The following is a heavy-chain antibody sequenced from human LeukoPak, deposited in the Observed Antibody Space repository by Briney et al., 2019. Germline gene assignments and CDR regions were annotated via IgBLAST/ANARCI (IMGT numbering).Heavy chain of an antibody. CDR1: GFTFSSYG. V-gene: IGHV3-30*02. J-gene: IGHJ4*02. Sequence: PGGSLRLSCAASGFTFSSYGMHWVRQAPGKGLEWVAFIRYDGSNKYYADSVKGRLTISRDNAKNSLYLQMNSLRAEDTAVYYCARLWYNWTPFDYWGQGTLVTVSS. CDR2: IRYDGSNK. D-gene: IGHD1-20*01. CDR3: ARLWYNWTPFDY.